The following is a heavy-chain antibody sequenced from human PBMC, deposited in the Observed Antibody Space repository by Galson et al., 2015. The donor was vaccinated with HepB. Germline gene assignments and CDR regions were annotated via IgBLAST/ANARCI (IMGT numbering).Heavy chain of an antibody. V-gene: IGHV3-23*01. D-gene: IGHD2-2*01. Sequence: SLRLSCAASGFTFSSYAMSWVRQAPGKGLEWVSAISGSGGSTYYADSVKGRFTISRDNSKNTLYLQMNSLRAEDTAVYYCAPTPVRYCSSTSCSLFDYWGQGTLVTVSS. CDR1: GFTFSSYA. CDR2: ISGSGGST. J-gene: IGHJ4*02. CDR3: APTPVRYCSSTSCSLFDY.